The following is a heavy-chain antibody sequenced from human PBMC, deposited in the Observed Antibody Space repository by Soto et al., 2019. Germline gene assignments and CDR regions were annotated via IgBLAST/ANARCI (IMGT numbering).Heavy chain of an antibody. CDR3: ARGLITGSHYSGGWYYFDS. D-gene: IGHD6-19*01. CDR2: INHSGSA. J-gene: IGHJ4*02. V-gene: IGHV4-34*01. Sequence: QVQLQQSGAGLLKPSETLSLTCAVYGESFSGHIWTWIRQTPGKGLQWIGQINHSGSASYNPSLKSRVTISVHTSNSPFSLELSSVTAADTAVYYCARGLITGSHYSGGWYYFDSWGQGTQVTVSS. CDR1: GESFSGHI.